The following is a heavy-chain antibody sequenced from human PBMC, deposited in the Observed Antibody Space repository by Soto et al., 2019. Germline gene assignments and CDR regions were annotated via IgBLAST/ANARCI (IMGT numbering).Heavy chain of an antibody. J-gene: IGHJ4*02. V-gene: IGHV1-69*12. Sequence: QVQLVQSGAEVKKPGSSVKVSCKASGGTFSSYAISWVRQAPGQGLEWMGGIIPIFGTANYAQKFQGRVTITADESTSTAYMELSSLRSEDTAVYYCASAPHYEILTGYDYWGQGTLVTVSS. D-gene: IGHD3-9*01. CDR3: ASAPHYEILTGYDY. CDR2: IIPIFGTA. CDR1: GGTFSSYA.